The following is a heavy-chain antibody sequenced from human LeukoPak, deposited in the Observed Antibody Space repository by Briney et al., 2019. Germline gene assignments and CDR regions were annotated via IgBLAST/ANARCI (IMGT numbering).Heavy chain of an antibody. V-gene: IGHV3-7*01. CDR1: GFTFSSYW. J-gene: IGHJ4*02. CDR3: ARIPGVTGYPYFDY. D-gene: IGHD3-9*01. Sequence: GGSLRLSCAASGFTFSSYWMSWVRQAPGKGLEWVANIKQDGSEKYYVDSVKGRFTISRDNAKNSLYLQVNSLRAEDTAVYYCARIPGVTGYPYFDYWGQGTLVTVSS. CDR2: IKQDGSEK.